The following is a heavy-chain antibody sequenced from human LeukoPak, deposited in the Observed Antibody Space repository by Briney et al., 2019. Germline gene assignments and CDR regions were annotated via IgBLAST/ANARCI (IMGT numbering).Heavy chain of an antibody. CDR2: IYISGST. CDR1: GGSIRSYY. Sequence: PSETLSLTCTVSGGSIRSYYWSWIRQPAEKGLEWIGRIYISGSTNYNPSLKSRVTMSVDTSKKQFSLKLSSVTAADTAVYYCARAPEFSSGWLHDYWGQGTLVTVSS. CDR3: ARAPEFSSGWLHDY. J-gene: IGHJ4*02. D-gene: IGHD6-19*01. V-gene: IGHV4-4*07.